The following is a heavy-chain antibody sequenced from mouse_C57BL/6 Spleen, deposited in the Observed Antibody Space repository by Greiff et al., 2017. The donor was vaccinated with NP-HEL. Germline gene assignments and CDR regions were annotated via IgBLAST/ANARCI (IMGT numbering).Heavy chain of an antibody. CDR2: IGPGRGRT. CDR1: GYTFTDYY. CDR3: ARSASDYDRGYYFDY. D-gene: IGHD2-4*01. J-gene: IGHJ2*01. V-gene: IGHV1-77*01. Sequence: VKLVESGAELVKPGASVKISCKASGYTFTDYYINWVKPRPGQGLEWIGKIGPGRGRTYYNEKFKGKAPLPADNSSSTAYMQLRSLTSEDSAVYFCARSASDYDRGYYFDYWGQGTTLTVSS.